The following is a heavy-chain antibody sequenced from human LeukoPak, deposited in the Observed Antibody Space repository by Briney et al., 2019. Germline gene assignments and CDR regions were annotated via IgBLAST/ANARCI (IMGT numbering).Heavy chain of an antibody. V-gene: IGHV4-59*01. D-gene: IGHD6-19*01. CDR2: IYYSGSI. J-gene: IGHJ4*02. Sequence: SETLSLTCTVSGGSISSYYWSWIRQPPGKGLEWIGYIYYSGSINYNPSLRSRVTISVDTSKNQFSLKLSSVTAADTAVYYCARGISSGWSRAVGYWGQGTLVTVSS. CDR1: GGSISSYY. CDR3: ARGISSGWSRAVGY.